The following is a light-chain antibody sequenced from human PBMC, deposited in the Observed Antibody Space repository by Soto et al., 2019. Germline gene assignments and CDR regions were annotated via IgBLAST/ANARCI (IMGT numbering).Light chain of an antibody. CDR3: GTWDYRLSTVV. CDR1: NSNIGRYF. V-gene: IGLV1-51*01. CDR2: DNN. J-gene: IGLJ3*02. Sequence: QAVVTQPPSVSAAPGQKVTISCSGNNSNIGRYFLSWYQRVPGTAPRLLIYDNNKRPSGIPDRFSGSKSGSSATLGITGLQTGDEADYYCGTWDYRLSTVVFGGGTKVTVL.